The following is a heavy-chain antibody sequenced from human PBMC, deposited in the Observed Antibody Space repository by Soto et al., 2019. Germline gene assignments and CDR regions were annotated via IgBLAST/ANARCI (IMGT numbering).Heavy chain of an antibody. D-gene: IGHD3-3*01. CDR1: GFTFSSYA. J-gene: IGHJ6*03. CDR2: ISGSGGST. Sequence: GGSLRLSCAASGFTFSSYAMSWVRQAPGKGLEWVSAISGSGGSTYYADSVKGRFTISRDNSKNTLYLQMNSLRAEDTAVYYCAKAESGYPITYYYYMDVWGKGTTVTVSS. V-gene: IGHV3-23*01. CDR3: AKAESGYPITYYYYMDV.